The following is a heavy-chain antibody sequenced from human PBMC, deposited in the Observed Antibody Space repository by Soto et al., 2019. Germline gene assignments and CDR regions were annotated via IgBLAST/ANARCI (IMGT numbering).Heavy chain of an antibody. CDR1: GFTFSSYA. CDR2: ISYDGSNK. D-gene: IGHD2-21*02. CDR3: ARGSHCGGDCYLDV. J-gene: IGHJ6*02. V-gene: IGHV3-30-3*01. Sequence: GGSLRLSCAASGFTFSSYAMHWVRQAPGKGLEWVAVISYDGSNKYYADSVKGRFTISRDNSKNTLYLQMNSLRAEDTAVYYCARGSHCGGDCYLDVWGQGTTVTVSS.